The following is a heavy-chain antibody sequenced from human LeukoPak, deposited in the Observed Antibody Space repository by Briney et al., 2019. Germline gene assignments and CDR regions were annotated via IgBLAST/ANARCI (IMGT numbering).Heavy chain of an antibody. CDR3: AREFKIWPDWYFDL. V-gene: IGHV4-39*07. J-gene: IGHJ2*01. CDR2: IYYSGRT. CDR1: GDSISNYY. Sequence: SETLSLTCTVSGDSISNYYWGWIRQSPGKGLQWIASIYYSGRTYYSASLKSRVTISVDTSKNQFSLKLSSVTAADTAVYYCAREFKIWPDWYFDLWGRGTLVTVSS.